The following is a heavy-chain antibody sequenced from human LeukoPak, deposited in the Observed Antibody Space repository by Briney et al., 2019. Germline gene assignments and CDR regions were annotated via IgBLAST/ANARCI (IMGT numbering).Heavy chain of an antibody. Sequence: GSSVTLSFKASGRTFNSYAISWVRQAPGKGLEWMGGIIPIFGTANYAQKFQGRVTITADESTSTAYMELSSLRSEDTAVYYCARERPYYDILTGYYHPGYFDLWGRGTLVTVSS. CDR2: IIPIFGTA. V-gene: IGHV1-69*01. CDR3: ARERPYYDILTGYYHPGYFDL. J-gene: IGHJ2*01. D-gene: IGHD3-9*01. CDR1: GRTFNSYA.